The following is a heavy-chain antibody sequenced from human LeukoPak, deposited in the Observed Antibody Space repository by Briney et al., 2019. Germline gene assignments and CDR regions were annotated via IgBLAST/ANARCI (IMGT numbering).Heavy chain of an antibody. D-gene: IGHD4-23*01. CDR2: ISGSGGST. CDR1: GFTFSSYA. V-gene: IGHV3-23*01. Sequence: PGGSLRLSCAASGFTFSSYAMSWVRQAPGKGLEWVSAISGSGGSTYYADSVKGRFTISRDNSKNTLYLQMNSLRAEDTAVYYCAFQWATWVVKALDYWGQGTLATVSS. J-gene: IGHJ4*02. CDR3: AFQWATWVVKALDY.